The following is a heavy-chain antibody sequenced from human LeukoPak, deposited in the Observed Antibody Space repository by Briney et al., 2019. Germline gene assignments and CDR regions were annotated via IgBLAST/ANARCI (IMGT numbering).Heavy chain of an antibody. CDR1: GFTFSSYA. Sequence: PGGSLRLSCAASGFTFSSYAMSWVRQAPGKGLEWVSAISGSGGSTYYADSVKGRFTISRDNSKNTLYLQMNSLRAEDTAVYYCAKGRFYYYDSSGPPGGFDYWGQGTLVTVSS. CDR3: AKGRFYYYDSSGPPGGFDY. CDR2: ISGSGGST. D-gene: IGHD3-22*01. V-gene: IGHV3-23*01. J-gene: IGHJ4*02.